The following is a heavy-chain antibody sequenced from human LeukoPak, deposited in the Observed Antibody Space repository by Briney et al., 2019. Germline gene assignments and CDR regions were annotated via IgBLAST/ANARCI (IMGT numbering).Heavy chain of an antibody. Sequence: GGSLRLSCAASGFTFSGYGMHWVRQAPGKGLEWVAVISYDGSNKYYADSVKGRFTISRDNSKNTLYLQMNSLRAEDTAVYYCANLFYGDYRFDYWGQGTLVTVSS. J-gene: IGHJ4*02. CDR2: ISYDGSNK. CDR1: GFTFSGYG. CDR3: ANLFYGDYRFDY. V-gene: IGHV3-30*18. D-gene: IGHD4-17*01.